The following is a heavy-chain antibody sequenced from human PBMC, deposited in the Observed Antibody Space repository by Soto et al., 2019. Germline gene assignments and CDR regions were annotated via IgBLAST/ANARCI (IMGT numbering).Heavy chain of an antibody. Sequence: QITLKESGPTLVKPTQTLTLTCTFSGFSLSTIGVGVGWIRQPPGKALEWLALIYWDDDKRYSPSLKSRLTATXDPSXNXVVLTTTNMDPVDTATYYCVQSRCGGDCLQSYSSHSYYGLDVWGQGTTVTVSS. CDR2: IYWDDDK. J-gene: IGHJ6*02. V-gene: IGHV2-5*02. CDR1: GFSLSTIGVG. D-gene: IGHD2-21*02. CDR3: VQSRCGGDCLQSYSSHSYYGLDV.